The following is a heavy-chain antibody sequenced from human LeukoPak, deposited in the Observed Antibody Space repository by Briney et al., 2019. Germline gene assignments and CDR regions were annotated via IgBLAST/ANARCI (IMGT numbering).Heavy chain of an antibody. V-gene: IGHV1-46*01. J-gene: IGHJ4*02. D-gene: IGHD2-21*02. CDR2: INHSGGST. CDR3: ARGPGGDSIDY. CDR1: GYTFTSYY. Sequence: ASVKVSCKASGYTFTSYYMHWVRQAPGQGLEWMGIINHSGGSTRYAQKCQGRVTMTRDTSTSTVYMELSSLRSEDTSWYYCARGPGGDSIDYWGQGTLVTVSS.